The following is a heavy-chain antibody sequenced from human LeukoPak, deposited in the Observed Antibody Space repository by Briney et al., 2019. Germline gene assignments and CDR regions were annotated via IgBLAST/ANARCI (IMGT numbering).Heavy chain of an antibody. CDR3: ARVVAGSVYNYGMDV. Sequence: GGSLRLSCAASGFTFSSYGMHWVRQAPGKGLEWVAVISYDGSNKYYADSVKGRFIISRDNSKNTLYLQMNSLTAEDTAVYYCARVVAGSVYNYGMDVWGQGTTVTVSS. V-gene: IGHV3-30*03. D-gene: IGHD6-19*01. CDR1: GFTFSSYG. J-gene: IGHJ6*02. CDR2: ISYDGSNK.